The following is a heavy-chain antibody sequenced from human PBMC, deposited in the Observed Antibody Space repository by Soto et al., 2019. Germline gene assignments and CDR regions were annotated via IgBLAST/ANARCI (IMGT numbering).Heavy chain of an antibody. V-gene: IGHV4-39*07. D-gene: IGHD6-6*01. Sequence: PSETLSLTCTVSGGSISSSSYYWGWIRQPPGKGLEWIGSIYYSGSTYYNPSLKSRVTMSVDTSKNQFSLKLSSVTAADTAVYYYARTSRFDCWGQGTLVTVSS. CDR1: GGSISSSSYY. CDR3: ARTSRFDC. CDR2: IYYSGST. J-gene: IGHJ4*02.